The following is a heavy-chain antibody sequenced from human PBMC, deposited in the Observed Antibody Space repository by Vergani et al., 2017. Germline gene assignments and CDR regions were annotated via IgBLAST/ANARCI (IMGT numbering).Heavy chain of an antibody. CDR1: GFTFISYG. V-gene: IGHV3-21*01. J-gene: IGHJ3*02. Sequence: EVQLVESGGGLVKPGGSLRLSCAASGFTFISYGMNWVSQVPGKGLEWDSSISSSSSYIYYADSVKGRFTISRDNAKNSLYLQMNSLRAEDTAVYYCATRPLYYYDSSGYYYVGAFDIWGQGTMVTVSS. CDR2: ISSSSSYI. CDR3: ATRPLYYYDSSGYYYVGAFDI. D-gene: IGHD3-22*01.